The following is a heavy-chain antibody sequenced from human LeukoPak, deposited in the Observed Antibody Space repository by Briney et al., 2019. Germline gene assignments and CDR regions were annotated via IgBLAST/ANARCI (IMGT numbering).Heavy chain of an antibody. V-gene: IGHV3-21*01. J-gene: IGHJ6*02. D-gene: IGHD2-15*01. CDR3: ARDRTEVVVAATPYYYYYGMDV. CDR1: GFTFSSYS. CDR2: ISSSSSYI. Sequence: GGSLRLSCAASGFTFSSYSMNWVRQAPGKGLEWVSSISSSSSYIYYADSVKGRFTISRDNAKNSLYLQMNSLRAEDTAVYYCARDRTEVVVAATPYYYYYGMDVWGQGTTVTVSS.